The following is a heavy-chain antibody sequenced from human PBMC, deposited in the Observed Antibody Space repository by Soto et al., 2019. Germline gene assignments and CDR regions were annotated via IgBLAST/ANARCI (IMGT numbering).Heavy chain of an antibody. Sequence: PLSLTCAVSGECINNNDYYWNWIRQTPGKGLEWIGYVYYSGSTYYIPSLKSRLSMSVDTSKNQFSLKLSSVTAADTAIYYCARMSYYYDKWYFDLWGRGTLVTVSS. J-gene: IGHJ2*01. V-gene: IGHV4-30-4*01. D-gene: IGHD3-22*01. CDR2: VYYSGST. CDR3: ARMSYYYDKWYFDL. CDR1: GECINNNDYY.